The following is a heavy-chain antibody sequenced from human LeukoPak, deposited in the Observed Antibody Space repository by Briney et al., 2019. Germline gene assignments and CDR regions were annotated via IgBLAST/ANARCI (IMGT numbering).Heavy chain of an antibody. CDR3: AREGYCSTTSCAYGMDV. CDR2: INWNGGST. V-gene: IGHV3-20*04. CDR1: GFTFDDYG. J-gene: IGHJ6*02. Sequence: GGSLRLSCAASGFTFDDYGMSWVRQVPGKGLEWVSGINWNGGSTGYADSVKGRFTISRDNAKNSLYLQMNSLRAEDMAFYYCAREGYCSTTSCAYGMDVWGQGTTVTVSS. D-gene: IGHD2-2*01.